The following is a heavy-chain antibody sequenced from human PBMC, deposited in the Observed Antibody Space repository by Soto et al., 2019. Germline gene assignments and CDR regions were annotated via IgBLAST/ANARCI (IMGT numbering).Heavy chain of an antibody. J-gene: IGHJ4*02. CDR2: ISWNSGRI. CDR1: GFTFDDYA. CDR3: AKDPDFWSGSFDY. V-gene: IGHV3-9*01. Sequence: PGGSLRLSCAASGFTFDDYAMHWVRQAPGKGLEWVSGISWNSGRIEYADSVKGRFTISRDNAKNSLYLQMNSLRAEDTALYYCAKDPDFWSGSFDYWGQGTLVTVSS. D-gene: IGHD3-3*01.